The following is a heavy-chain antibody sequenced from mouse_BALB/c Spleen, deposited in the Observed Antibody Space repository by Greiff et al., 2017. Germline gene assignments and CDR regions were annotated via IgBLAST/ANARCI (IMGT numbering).Heavy chain of an antibody. J-gene: IGHJ2*01. CDR1: GFTFSSYA. CDR3: ARGFYDGYYDY. D-gene: IGHD2-3*01. Sequence: EVQLVESGGGLVKPGGSLKLSCAASGFTFSSYAMSWVRQSPEKRLEWVAEISSGGSYTYYPDTVTGRFTISRDNPKNTLFLQMTSLRSEDTAMYYCARGFYDGYYDYWGQGTTLTVSS. CDR2: ISSGGSYT. V-gene: IGHV5-9-4*01.